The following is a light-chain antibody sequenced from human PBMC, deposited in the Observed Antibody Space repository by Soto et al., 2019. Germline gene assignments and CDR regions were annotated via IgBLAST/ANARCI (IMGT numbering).Light chain of an antibody. J-gene: IGLJ2*01. CDR1: SSDVGSYNY. V-gene: IGLV2-14*03. CDR3: SSYTRTSTVV. Sequence: QSALTQPASVSGSPGQSITISCTGTSSDVGSYNYVSWYQQHPGKAPKLMIYDVSNRPSGLSNRFSGSKSGNTASLTISGLQAEDEADYYFSSYTRTSTVVFGGGTKLTVL. CDR2: DVS.